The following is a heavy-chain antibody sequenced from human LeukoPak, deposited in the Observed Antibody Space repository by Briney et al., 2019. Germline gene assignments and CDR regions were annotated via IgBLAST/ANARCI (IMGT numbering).Heavy chain of an antibody. Sequence: ASVKVSCKASGYTFTSYYMHWVRQAPGQRLEWMGWINAGNGNTKYSQKFQGRVTITRDTSASTAYMELSSLRSEDTAVYYCARLGDYGDSPFDYWGQGTLVTVSS. CDR2: INAGNGNT. CDR1: GYTFTSYY. V-gene: IGHV1-3*01. CDR3: ARLGDYGDSPFDY. J-gene: IGHJ4*02. D-gene: IGHD4-17*01.